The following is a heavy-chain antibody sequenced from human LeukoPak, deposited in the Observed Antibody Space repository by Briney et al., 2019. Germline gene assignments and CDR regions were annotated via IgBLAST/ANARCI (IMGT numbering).Heavy chain of an antibody. J-gene: IGHJ3*02. Sequence: GRSLRLSCAASGFTFSSYAMHWVRQAPGKGLEWVAVISYDGSNKYYADSVKGRFTISRDNSKNTLYLQMNSLRAEDTAVYYCAKGAYCSGGSCYSDDAFDIWGQGTMVTVSS. CDR1: GFTFSSYA. V-gene: IGHV3-30*04. D-gene: IGHD2-15*01. CDR2: ISYDGSNK. CDR3: AKGAYCSGGSCYSDDAFDI.